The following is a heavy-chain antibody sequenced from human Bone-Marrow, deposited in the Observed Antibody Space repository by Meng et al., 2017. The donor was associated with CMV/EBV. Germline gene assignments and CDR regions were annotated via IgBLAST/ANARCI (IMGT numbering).Heavy chain of an antibody. D-gene: IGHD2/OR15-2a*01. CDR1: GDSISNYY. V-gene: IGHV4-59*01. CDR2: IYYSGST. J-gene: IGHJ4*02. CDR3: ARVGSGTAFDFDN. Sequence: SETLSLTCNVSGDSISNYYWSWIRQPPGKGLEWIGYIYYSGSTNYSPSLKSRVTISLDTSKNQFSLRLSSVTAADTAVYYCARVGSGTAFDFDNWGQGTLVTVSS.